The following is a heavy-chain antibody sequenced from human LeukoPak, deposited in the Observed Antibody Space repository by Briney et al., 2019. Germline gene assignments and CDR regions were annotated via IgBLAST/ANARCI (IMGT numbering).Heavy chain of an antibody. D-gene: IGHD6-6*01. Sequence: GGSPRLSCAASGFTFNTYSMSWVRQAPGKGLEWVSYITSIRNIIYYADSVKGRFTISRDNAENSLYLHMNSLRAEDTAVYYCARVLGSSSVNYYYMDVWGKGTTVTVSS. J-gene: IGHJ6*03. V-gene: IGHV3-48*04. CDR2: ITSIRNII. CDR3: ARVLGSSSVNYYYMDV. CDR1: GFTFNTYS.